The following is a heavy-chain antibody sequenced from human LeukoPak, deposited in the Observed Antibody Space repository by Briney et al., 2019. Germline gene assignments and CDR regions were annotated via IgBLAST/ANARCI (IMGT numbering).Heavy chain of an antibody. Sequence: SQTLSLTCTVSGGSISSGSYYWSWIRQPAGKGLEWIGRIYTSGSTNYNPSLKSRVTISVGASKNQFSLKLSSVTAADTAVYYCARMAYWYFDLWGRGTLVTVSS. D-gene: IGHD5-24*01. CDR1: GGSISSGSYY. CDR3: ARMAYWYFDL. CDR2: IYTSGST. V-gene: IGHV4-61*02. J-gene: IGHJ2*01.